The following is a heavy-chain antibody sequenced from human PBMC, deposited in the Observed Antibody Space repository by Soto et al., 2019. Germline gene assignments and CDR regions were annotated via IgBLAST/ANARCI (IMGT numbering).Heavy chain of an antibody. J-gene: IGHJ4*02. CDR3: ARVGPTREFYFDY. Sequence: QVQLVESGGGVVQPGRSLRLSCAASGFTFSSYGMHWVRQAPGKGLEWVSVISYDGSNKYYADSVKGRFTISRDNYKNTLYLQMNSLRADVSAVYYCARVGPTREFYFDYWGQGALVTVSS. CDR2: ISYDGSNK. V-gene: IGHV3-30*03. D-gene: IGHD3-10*01. CDR1: GFTFSSYG.